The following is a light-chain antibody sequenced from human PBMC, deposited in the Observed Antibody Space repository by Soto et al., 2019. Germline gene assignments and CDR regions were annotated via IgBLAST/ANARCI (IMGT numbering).Light chain of an antibody. CDR2: VGTGGIVG. J-gene: IGLJ2*01. CDR3: GADHGSGRNFVV. Sequence: QPVLTQPPSASASLGASVTRTCTPSSGYSNYKVDWYQQRPGKGPRFVMRVGTGGIVGSKGDGIPDRFSVLGSGLNRYLTIKNIQEEDESDYHCGADHGSGRNFVVFGGGTKLTVL. CDR1: SGYSNYK. V-gene: IGLV9-49*01.